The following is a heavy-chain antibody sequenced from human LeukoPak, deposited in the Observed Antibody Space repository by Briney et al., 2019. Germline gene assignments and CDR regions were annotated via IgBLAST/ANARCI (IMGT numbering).Heavy chain of an antibody. V-gene: IGHV1-46*04. Sequence: GASVKVSCKASGYSFTNYLIHWMRQAPGQGLEWLVIINPSSGDTSYAQNLQGRVTISRDTSTTTVYMELSSLRSEDTAVYYCVRELSGGTFDYWGQGTLVTVSS. CDR1: GYSFTNYL. J-gene: IGHJ4*02. D-gene: IGHD3-10*01. CDR3: VRELSGGTFDY. CDR2: INPSSGDT.